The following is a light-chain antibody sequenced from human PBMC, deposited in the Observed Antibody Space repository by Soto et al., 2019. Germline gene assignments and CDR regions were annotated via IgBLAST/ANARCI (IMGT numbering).Light chain of an antibody. CDR3: QQYGTSPRT. CDR1: QSVSSSY. CDR2: GAS. V-gene: IGKV3-20*01. Sequence: ETVLTQSPGTLSLSPGERATLSCRASQSVSSSYLAWYQQKPGQAPRLLIYGASSGATGIPDRFGGSGSGTDFTLTISRLEPEDFAVYYCQQYGTSPRTFGQGTKVDIK. J-gene: IGKJ1*01.